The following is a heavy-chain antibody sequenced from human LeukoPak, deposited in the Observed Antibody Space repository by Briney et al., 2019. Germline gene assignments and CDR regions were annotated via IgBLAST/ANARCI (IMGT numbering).Heavy chain of an antibody. D-gene: IGHD3-22*01. V-gene: IGHV3-23*01. CDR2: IRTNGAGT. J-gene: IGHJ4*02. Sequence: GGSLRLSCAASGFTFSSYNMNWVRRAPGQGLEWVSTIRTNGAGTHYADSVRGRFTISRDDSKNTLYLQMNSLRAEDTAVYYCASTEDSSGYISPYFDYWGQGTLVTVSS. CDR3: ASTEDSSGYISPYFDY. CDR1: GFTFSSYN.